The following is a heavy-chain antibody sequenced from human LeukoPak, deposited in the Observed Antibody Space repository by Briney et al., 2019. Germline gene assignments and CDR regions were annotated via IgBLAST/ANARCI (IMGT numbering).Heavy chain of an antibody. Sequence: GSLRLSCAASGFSFSSYTIKWVRQAPGKGLEHVSAIISNGGSTHYTDSVKGRFSISRDNSWNTVYLQMGSLRPEDMGVYYCARVKMGATINDYYYYYMDVWGRGTTVTVSS. CDR3: ARVKMGATINDYYYYYMDV. CDR2: IISNGGST. CDR1: GFSFSSYT. V-gene: IGHV3-64*02. J-gene: IGHJ6*03. D-gene: IGHD1-26*01.